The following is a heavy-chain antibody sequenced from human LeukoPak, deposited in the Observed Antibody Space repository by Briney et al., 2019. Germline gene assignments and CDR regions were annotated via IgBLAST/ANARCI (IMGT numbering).Heavy chain of an antibody. CDR1: GFTFSNYG. J-gene: IGHJ4*02. CDR2: ISHDGSNK. CDR3: AREESGISIFGVVIF. D-gene: IGHD3-3*01. V-gene: IGHV3-30*03. Sequence: GGSLRLSCAASGFTFSNYGMHWVRQAPGKGLEWVAIISHDGSNKYYADSVKGRFTISRDNSKNTLYLQMNSLGAEDTAVYYCAREESGISIFGVVIFWGQGTLVTVSS.